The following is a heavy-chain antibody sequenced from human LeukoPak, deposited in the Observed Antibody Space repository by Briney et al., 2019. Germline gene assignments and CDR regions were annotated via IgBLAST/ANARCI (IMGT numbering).Heavy chain of an antibody. CDR1: GFTFSSKW. J-gene: IGHJ4*02. V-gene: IGHV3-7*01. Sequence: PGGSLRLSCAASGFTFSSKWMSWVRQAPGKGLEWVGNIQPDGSEGYPVDSVKGRFTISRDNARNSLFLQMNSLRVEDTAVYYCASTGIEWLFPLYWGQGTLVTVSS. CDR2: IQPDGSEG. CDR3: ASTGIEWLFPLY. D-gene: IGHD3-3*01.